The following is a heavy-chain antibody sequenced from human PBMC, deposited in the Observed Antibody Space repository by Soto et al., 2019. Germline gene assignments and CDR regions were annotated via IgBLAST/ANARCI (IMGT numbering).Heavy chain of an antibody. CDR2: IWYDGSNK. Sequence: QVQLVESGGGVVQPGRSLRLCCAASGFTFSSYGMHWVRQAPGKGLEWVAVIWYDGSNKYYADSVKGRFTISRDNSKNTLYLQMNSLRAEDTAVYYCARELWFGELSNDYWGQGTLVTVSS. V-gene: IGHV3-30*19. J-gene: IGHJ4*02. D-gene: IGHD3-10*01. CDR3: ARELWFGELSNDY. CDR1: GFTFSSYG.